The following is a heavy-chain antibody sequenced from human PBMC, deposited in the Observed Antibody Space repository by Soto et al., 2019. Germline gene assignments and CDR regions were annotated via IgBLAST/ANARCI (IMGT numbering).Heavy chain of an antibody. Sequence: QVQLQQWGAGLLKPSETLSLTCAVYGGSFSGYYWRWIRQPPGKGLEWIGEINHSGSTNYNPSLKSRVTISVATSKNHFSLKLGSVTAADTAVYYCARHVGAAAGGDYWGQGTLVTVSS. J-gene: IGHJ4*02. CDR3: ARHVGAAAGGDY. D-gene: IGHD6-13*01. V-gene: IGHV4-34*01. CDR2: INHSGST. CDR1: GGSFSGYY.